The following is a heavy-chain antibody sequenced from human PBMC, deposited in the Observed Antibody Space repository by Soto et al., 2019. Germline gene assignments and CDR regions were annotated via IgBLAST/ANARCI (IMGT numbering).Heavy chain of an antibody. J-gene: IGHJ4*02. V-gene: IGHV1-69*01. Sequence: QVQLVQSGAEVKKPGSSVKVSCKASGGTFSSYAISWVRQAPGQGLEWMGGIIPIFGTANYAQKFQGRVTITADESTSTAYMERSSLRSEDTAVYYCASDKYDSSGYRSGSDYWGQGTLVTVSS. D-gene: IGHD3-22*01. CDR2: IIPIFGTA. CDR1: GGTFSSYA. CDR3: ASDKYDSSGYRSGSDY.